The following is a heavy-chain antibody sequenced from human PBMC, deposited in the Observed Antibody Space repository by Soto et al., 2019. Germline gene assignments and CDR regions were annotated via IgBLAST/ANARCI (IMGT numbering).Heavy chain of an antibody. CDR1: GGSVSSGSYY. CDR3: ASRGSGSIWFYYYYGMDV. V-gene: IGHV4-61*01. Sequence: SETLSLTCTVSGGSVSSGSYYWSWIRQPPGKGLEWIGYIYYSGSTNYNPSLKSRVTISVDTSKNQFSLKLSSVTAADTAVYYCASRGSGSIWFYYYYGMDVWGQGTTVTVSS. CDR2: IYYSGST. J-gene: IGHJ6*02. D-gene: IGHD3-22*01.